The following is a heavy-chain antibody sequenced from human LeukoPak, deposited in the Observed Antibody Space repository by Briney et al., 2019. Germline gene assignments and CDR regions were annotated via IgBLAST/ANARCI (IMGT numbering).Heavy chain of an antibody. CDR3: ARALADSRGYYLGFDY. J-gene: IGHJ4*02. V-gene: IGHV3-11*01. CDR2: ISSSGTTI. D-gene: IGHD3-22*01. CDR1: GFTFSDYY. Sequence: PGGSLRLSCAASGFTFSDYYMSWIRQAPGKGLEWVAYISSSGTTIYYADSVKGRFTISRDNAKNSLYLQMNSLRAEDTAVYYCARALADSRGYYLGFDYWGQGTLVTVSS.